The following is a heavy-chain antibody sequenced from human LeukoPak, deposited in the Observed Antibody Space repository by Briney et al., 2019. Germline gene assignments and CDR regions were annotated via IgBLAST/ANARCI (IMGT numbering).Heavy chain of an antibody. V-gene: IGHV4-59*01. J-gene: IGHJ2*01. CDR1: GDSMRSYY. CDR3: ARVRDNWNYLRYFDL. Sequence: SETLTLTCTVSGDSMRSYYGRWIRQPPGKGLEWIAYIYYSGSNNYNPSLISRVTISGDTYNNQISLKLSSVTAADAAVYYCARVRDNWNYLRYFDLWGRGTLVTVSS. CDR2: IYYSGSN. D-gene: IGHD1-7*01.